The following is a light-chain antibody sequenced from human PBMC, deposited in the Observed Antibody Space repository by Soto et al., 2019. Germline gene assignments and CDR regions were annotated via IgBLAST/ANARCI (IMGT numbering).Light chain of an antibody. CDR3: ETWDSNSLV. J-gene: IGLJ2*01. Sequence: QPVLTQSSSASASLGSSVKLTCTLSSGHSSYIIAWHQQQPGKAPRYLMKLEGSGSYNKGSGVPDRFSGSSSGADRYLTISYLQFEDEADYYCETWDSNSLVFGGGTKVTVL. V-gene: IGLV4-60*02. CDR2: LEGSGSY. CDR1: SGHSSYI.